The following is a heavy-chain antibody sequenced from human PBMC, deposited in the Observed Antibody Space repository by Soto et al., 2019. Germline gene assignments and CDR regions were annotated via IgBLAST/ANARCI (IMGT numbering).Heavy chain of an antibody. CDR3: AAGDSSGYYGG. CDR2: ITVGTGNT. Sequence: SVKVSCKASGFTFTSSAVPWVRQARGQRLEWIGWITVGTGNTNYAQKFQERVTITRDMSTSTAYMELSNLRSEDTAIYYCAAGDSSGYYGGWGQGTQVTVSS. V-gene: IGHV1-58*01. J-gene: IGHJ4*02. D-gene: IGHD3-22*01. CDR1: GFTFTSSA.